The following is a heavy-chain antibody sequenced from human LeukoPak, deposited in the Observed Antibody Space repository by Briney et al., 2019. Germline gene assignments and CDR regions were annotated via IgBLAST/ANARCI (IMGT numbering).Heavy chain of an antibody. J-gene: IGHJ5*02. Sequence: SETLSLTCTVSGASISSYYWSWIRQPPGKGLEWIASRHYRGTTNYNPSLESRVTISVDRSKNQFSLKLSSVTAADTAVYYCARAKGYCSSTSCYYWFDPWGQGTLVTVSS. CDR3: ARAKGYCSSTSCYYWFDP. CDR1: GASISSYY. CDR2: RHYRGTT. V-gene: IGHV4-59*12. D-gene: IGHD2-2*01.